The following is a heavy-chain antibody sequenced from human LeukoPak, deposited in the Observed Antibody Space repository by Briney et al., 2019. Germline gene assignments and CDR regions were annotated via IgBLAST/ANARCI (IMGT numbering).Heavy chain of an antibody. Sequence: ASETLSLTCTVSGGSISSYYWSWIRQPSGKGLEWIGYIYYSGSTNYNPSLKSRVTISVDTSKNQFSLKLSSVTAADTAVYYCARIGAGPLYYFDHWGQGTLVTVSS. CDR1: GGSISSYY. D-gene: IGHD3-16*01. CDR3: ARIGAGPLYYFDH. J-gene: IGHJ4*02. CDR2: IYYSGST. V-gene: IGHV4-59*01.